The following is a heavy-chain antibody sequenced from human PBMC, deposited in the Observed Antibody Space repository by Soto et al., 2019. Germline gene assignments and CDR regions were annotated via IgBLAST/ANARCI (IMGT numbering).Heavy chain of an antibody. V-gene: IGHV3-9*01. J-gene: IGHJ4*02. Sequence: EVQLVESGGGLVQPGRSLRLSCAASGFTFDDYAMHWVRQAPGKGLEWVSGIDWNSGRINYADSVKGRFTISRDSANNSLYLQMNSVRAEDTALYYCAKGGNYDFWSGPGDYWGQGTLGTVSS. D-gene: IGHD3-3*01. CDR3: AKGGNYDFWSGPGDY. CDR2: IDWNSGRI. CDR1: GFTFDDYA.